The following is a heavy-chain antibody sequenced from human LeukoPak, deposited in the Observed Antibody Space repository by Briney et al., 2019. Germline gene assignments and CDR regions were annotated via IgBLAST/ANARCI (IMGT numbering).Heavy chain of an antibody. CDR1: GYSVSSGYF. CDR3: ARQTGSGLFILP. J-gene: IGHJ4*02. V-gene: IGHV4-38-2*02. CDR2: MYHTGTT. D-gene: IGHD3/OR15-3a*01. Sequence: SETLSLTCTVSGYSVSSGYFWGWIRQPPGKRLEWIGNMYHTGTTYYNPSLKSRVTISIDTSKNQFSLRLTSVTAADTAVYYCARQTGSGLFILPGGQGTLVTVSS.